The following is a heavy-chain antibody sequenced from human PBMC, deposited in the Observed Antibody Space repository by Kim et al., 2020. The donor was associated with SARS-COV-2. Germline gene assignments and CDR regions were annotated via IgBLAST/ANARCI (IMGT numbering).Heavy chain of an antibody. Sequence: SETLSLTCSVSGGPITKSYWTWIRQPPGKGLEWIAYIYYTGGSTNYNPSLDSRVTISVDTSKNQFSLNVNSVSAADTAVYYCARPNSELWIAAYWGHGSL. CDR2: IYYTGGST. J-gene: IGHJ4*03. CDR1: GGPITKSY. D-gene: IGHD7-27*01. V-gene: IGHV4-59*08. CDR3: ARPNSELWIAAY.